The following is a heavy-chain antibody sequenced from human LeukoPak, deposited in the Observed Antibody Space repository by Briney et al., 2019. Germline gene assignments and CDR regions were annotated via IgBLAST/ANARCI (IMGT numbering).Heavy chain of an antibody. Sequence: GGSLRLSCAASGFTFSSFTMNWVRQAPGKGLEWVSSISSSSSYIYSADSVKGRFTISRDNARNSLYLRMKSLRAEDTAVYYCARDPGAYSSSPIDYWGQGTLVTVSS. CDR2: ISSSSSYI. V-gene: IGHV3-21*01. CDR3: ARDPGAYSSSPIDY. D-gene: IGHD6-6*01. CDR1: GFTFSSFT. J-gene: IGHJ4*02.